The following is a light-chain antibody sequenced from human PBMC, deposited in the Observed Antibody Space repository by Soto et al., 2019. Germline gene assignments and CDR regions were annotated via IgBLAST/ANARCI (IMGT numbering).Light chain of an antibody. Sequence: EIVLTQSPGTLSLSPGERATLSCRASQSVSSSYLAWYQQKPGQAPRLLIYGASSRATGIPDRFSGSGSGTDFTLTISRLEPEDFAVYYCQQYGCPPPWYTFGQGTKLEIK. J-gene: IGKJ2*01. V-gene: IGKV3-20*01. CDR1: QSVSSSY. CDR3: QQYGCPPPWYT. CDR2: GAS.